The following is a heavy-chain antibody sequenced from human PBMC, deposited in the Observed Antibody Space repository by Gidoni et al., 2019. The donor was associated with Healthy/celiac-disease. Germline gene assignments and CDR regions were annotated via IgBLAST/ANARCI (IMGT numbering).Heavy chain of an antibody. D-gene: IGHD1-26*01. J-gene: IGHJ4*02. CDR2: INHSGST. CDR1: GGSFSGYY. CDR3: ASRRRVGAPHY. V-gene: IGHV4-34*01. Sequence: LQLQQWGAGLLNPSETLSLTCSVYGGSFSGYYWSWIRPPPGKGLEWIGEINHSGSTNYHPSLKSRVTISVDTYKNPCSLKLSSVPAADTAVYYCASRRRVGAPHYWGQGTLVPVSS.